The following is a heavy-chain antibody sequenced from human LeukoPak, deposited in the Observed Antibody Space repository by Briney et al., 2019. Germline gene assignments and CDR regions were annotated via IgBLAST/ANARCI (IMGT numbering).Heavy chain of an antibody. CDR2: INHSGNT. CDR1: GGSFSGYY. J-gene: IGHJ4*02. Sequence: SETLSLTCAVYGGSFSGYYWNWIRQPPGKGLEWIGEINHSGNTNYNPSLKSRVTISVDTSKNQFSLKLSSVTAADTAVYYCAIKPYTSAWYPLDYWGQGTLVTVSS. CDR3: AIKPYTSAWYPLDY. D-gene: IGHD6-19*01. V-gene: IGHV4-34*01.